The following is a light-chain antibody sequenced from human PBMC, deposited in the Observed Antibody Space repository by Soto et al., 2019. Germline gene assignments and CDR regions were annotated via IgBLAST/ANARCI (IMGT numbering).Light chain of an antibody. J-gene: IGKJ4*01. V-gene: IGKV1-6*01. Sequence: AIQMTESPSSLSASVGDRVTITCRASQGIRNDLGWYQQKPGQAPKLLIFAASSLQVGVPSRFSGSGSGTDFTLTISSLQSEDFAVYYCQQYHGWPLTFGGGTKVDIK. CDR2: AAS. CDR1: QGIRND. CDR3: QQYHGWPLT.